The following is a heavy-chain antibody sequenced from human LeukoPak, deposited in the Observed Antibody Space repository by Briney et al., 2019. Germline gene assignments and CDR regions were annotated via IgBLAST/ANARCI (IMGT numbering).Heavy chain of an antibody. CDR1: GGSLSGYY. CDR3: ASPFGRSGRRSLNYYYYYMDV. J-gene: IGHJ6*03. CDR2: INHSGST. Sequence: SETLSLTCAVYGGSLSGYYWSWIRQPPGKGLEWIGEINHSGSTNYNPSLKSRVTISVDTSKNQFSLKLSSVTAADTAVYYCASPFGRSGRRSLNYYYYYMDVWGKGTTVTVSS. D-gene: IGHD3-10*01. V-gene: IGHV4-34*01.